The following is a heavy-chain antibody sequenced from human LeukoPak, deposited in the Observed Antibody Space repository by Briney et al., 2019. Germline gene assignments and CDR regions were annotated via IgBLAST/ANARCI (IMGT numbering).Heavy chain of an antibody. V-gene: IGHV4-59*01. CDR3: ARGSGSYGF. Sequence: SETLSLPCTVSGVSIRSYYWGWIRQPPGKGLEWIGYFYYGGNTNYNPSLKSRVTISVDTSKNQFSLKLNSVTAADTAVCYCARGSGSYGFWGQGTLVTVSS. J-gene: IGHJ4*02. CDR2: FYYGGNT. CDR1: GVSIRSYY. D-gene: IGHD1-26*01.